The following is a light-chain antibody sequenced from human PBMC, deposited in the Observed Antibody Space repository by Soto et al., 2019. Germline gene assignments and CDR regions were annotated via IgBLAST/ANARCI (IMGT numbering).Light chain of an antibody. CDR1: QSISTF. Sequence: DIQMTQSPSSLSASVGDRVTITCRASQSISTFLNWYQQKPGNAPKLLIYAASSLQSGVPSRFSGSGSGADFTLNIGGLQPEDFATYYCQQSYSTPRTFGQGTKVDVK. CDR2: AAS. V-gene: IGKV1-39*01. CDR3: QQSYSTPRT. J-gene: IGKJ1*01.